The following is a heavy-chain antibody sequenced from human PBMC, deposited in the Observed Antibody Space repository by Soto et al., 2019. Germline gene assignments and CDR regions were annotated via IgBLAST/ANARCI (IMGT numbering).Heavy chain of an antibody. CDR1: GFTFSNAW. V-gene: IGHV3-15*07. D-gene: IGHD6-13*01. J-gene: IGHJ3*02. CDR3: TASSVYSISWYSALDI. Sequence: EVQLVESGGGLVKPGGSLRLSCAAYGFTFSNAWMNWVRQAPGKGLEWVGRIKSKTDGGTTDYAAPVKGRFTISRDDSKNTLYLQMNSLKTEDTAVYYCTASSVYSISWYSALDIWGQGTMVTVSS. CDR2: IKSKTDGGTT.